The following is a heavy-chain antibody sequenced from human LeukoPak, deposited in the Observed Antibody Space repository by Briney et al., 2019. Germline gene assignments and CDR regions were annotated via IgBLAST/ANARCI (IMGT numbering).Heavy chain of an antibody. J-gene: IGHJ3*01. V-gene: IGHV5-51*01. CDR3: ASPQAAYCGGDCYSP. CDR2: VYPGNSDT. Sequence: GESLKISYKASGYSFTDYWIGWVRQMPGKGLEWMGIVYPGNSDTGYSPSFQGQVTISVDKSITTAYLQWSSLKASDTAMYYCASPQAAYCGGDCYSPWGQGTKVTVSS. CDR1: GYSFTDYW. D-gene: IGHD2-21*02.